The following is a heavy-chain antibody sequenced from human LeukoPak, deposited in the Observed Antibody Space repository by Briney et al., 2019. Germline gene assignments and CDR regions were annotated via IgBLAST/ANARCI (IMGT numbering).Heavy chain of an antibody. CDR2: INHSGST. V-gene: IGHV4-34*01. D-gene: IGHD3-22*01. J-gene: IGHJ4*02. CDR1: GGSFSGYY. Sequence: SETLSLTCAVSGGSFSGYYWSWIRQPPGKGLEWIGEINHSGSTNYNPSLKSRVTISVDTSKNQFSLKLSSVTAADTAVYYCARGALSPYDSIGYGMSYWGQGTLVTVSS. CDR3: ARGALSPYDSIGYGMSY.